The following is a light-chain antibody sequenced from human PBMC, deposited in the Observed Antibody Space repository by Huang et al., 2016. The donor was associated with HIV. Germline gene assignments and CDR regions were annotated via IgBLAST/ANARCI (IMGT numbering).Light chain of an antibody. CDR1: RSVSTN. CDR3: HQYNNWLLS. CDR2: GSS. V-gene: IGKV3-15*01. Sequence: EIVMTQSPATLSVSPGQRVTLSCRANRSVSTNLAWYQQRHGQAPRLLIYGSSTRAPGIPARLSGSGSGADFSLTISSLQSEDFARYYCHQYNNWLLSFGGGTRV. J-gene: IGKJ4*01.